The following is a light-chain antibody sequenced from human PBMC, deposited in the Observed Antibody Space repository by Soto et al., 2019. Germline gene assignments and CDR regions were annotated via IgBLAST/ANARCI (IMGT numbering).Light chain of an antibody. J-gene: IGKJ2*01. CDR1: QSVSSY. CDR2: DAS. CDR3: QQRSNWPPT. V-gene: IGKV3-11*01. Sequence: EIVLTQSPATLSLSPGERATLSCRASQSVSSYLAWYQQKPGQAPRLLIYDASNRATGIPARFSGSGSGTDFTLTISSLEPEDSAVYYCQQRSNWPPTFRQGTKLEIK.